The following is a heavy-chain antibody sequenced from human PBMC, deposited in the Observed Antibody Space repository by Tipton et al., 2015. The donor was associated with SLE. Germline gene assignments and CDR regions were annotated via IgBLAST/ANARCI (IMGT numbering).Heavy chain of an antibody. J-gene: IGHJ4*02. CDR3: AGAWQGYCSGGTCYVLDY. CDR1: GGAISSDSHY. Sequence: TLSLTCTVSGGAISSDSHYWTWIRQPAGKGLEWIGRFYTPGNNHSNPSLKSRVTMSVDTSKNQFSLQLSSVTAADTAVYYCAGAWQGYCSGGTCYVLDYWGQGTLVTVSS. V-gene: IGHV4-61*02. D-gene: IGHD2-15*01. CDR2: FYTPGNN.